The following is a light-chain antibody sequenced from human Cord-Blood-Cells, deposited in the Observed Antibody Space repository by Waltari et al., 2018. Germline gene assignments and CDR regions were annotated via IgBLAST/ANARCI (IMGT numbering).Light chain of an antibody. J-gene: IGLJ1*01. Sequence: QSALTQPASVSGSPGQSITISCTGTSSDVGGYNYVSWYQQHPGKAPKLMIYEVRNRASVVFNRFSGSKSGNTASLTISGLQAEDEADYYCSSYTSSSTYVFGTGTKVTVL. V-gene: IGLV2-14*01. CDR1: SSDVGGYNY. CDR3: SSYTSSSTYV. CDR2: EVR.